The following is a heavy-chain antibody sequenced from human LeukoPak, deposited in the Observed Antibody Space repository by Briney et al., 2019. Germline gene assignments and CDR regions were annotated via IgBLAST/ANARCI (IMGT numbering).Heavy chain of an antibody. CDR2: IYYSGST. D-gene: IGHD3-10*01. V-gene: IGHV4-31*03. CDR1: GGSISSGGYY. Sequence: SETLSLTCTVSGGSISSGGYYWSWIRQHPGKGLEWIGYIYYSGSTYYNPSLKSRVTISVDTSKNQFSLKLSSVTAADTAVCYCARGGRYTYYYGSGSPHYGMDVWGQGTTVTVSS. CDR3: ARGGRYTYYYGSGSPHYGMDV. J-gene: IGHJ6*02.